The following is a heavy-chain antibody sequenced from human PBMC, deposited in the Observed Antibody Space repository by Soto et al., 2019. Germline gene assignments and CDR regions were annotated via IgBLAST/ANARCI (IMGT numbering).Heavy chain of an antibody. Sequence: SETLSLTRTVSGGSVSSDSYYWSWIQQPPGKGLEWIGYSYYSGSTNYNPSLNSRVTISVDTSKNQFSLKLISVSAADTAVYYCAREHITGTSSIDCWGQGTLVTVSS. CDR3: AREHITGTSSIDC. CDR1: GGSVSSDSYY. V-gene: IGHV4-61*01. CDR2: SYYSGST. D-gene: IGHD1-7*01. J-gene: IGHJ4*02.